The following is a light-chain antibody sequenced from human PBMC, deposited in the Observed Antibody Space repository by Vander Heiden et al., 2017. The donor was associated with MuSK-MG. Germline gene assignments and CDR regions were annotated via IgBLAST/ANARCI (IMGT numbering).Light chain of an antibody. V-gene: IGLV1-51*01. CDR3: GTWDSSLSTVV. CDR2: DNN. Sequence: SVLTQPPSVSAAAGQKVTISCSGSSSNIGNNYVSWYQQLPGTAPKLLIYDNNERPSGIPDRFSGSTSGTSATLGITGLQTGDEADYYCGTWDSSLSTVVFGGGTKLTVL. J-gene: IGLJ2*01. CDR1: SSNIGNNY.